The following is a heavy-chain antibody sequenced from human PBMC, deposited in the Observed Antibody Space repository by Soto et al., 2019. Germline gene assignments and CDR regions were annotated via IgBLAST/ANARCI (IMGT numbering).Heavy chain of an antibody. J-gene: IGHJ4*02. CDR3: ARDSGSSSWYPGYFDY. D-gene: IGHD6-13*01. Sequence: VKVSCKASGGTFSSYTISWVRQAPGQGLEWMGRIIPILGIANYAQKFQGRVTITADKSTSTAYMELSSLRSEDTAVYYCARDSGSSSWYPGYFDYWGQGTLVTVSS. CDR1: GGTFSSYT. V-gene: IGHV1-69*04. CDR2: IIPILGIA.